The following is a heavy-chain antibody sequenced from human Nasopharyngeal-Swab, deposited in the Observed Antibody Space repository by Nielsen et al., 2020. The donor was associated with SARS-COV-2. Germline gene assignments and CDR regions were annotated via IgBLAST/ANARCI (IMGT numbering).Heavy chain of an antibody. V-gene: IGHV1-3*01. D-gene: IGHD3-10*01. CDR3: ARASSYYGSGSYYY. CDR2: INAGNGNT. Sequence: WVRQAPGQRLEWMGWINAGNGNTKYSQKFQGRVTITRDTSASTAYMELSSLRSEDTAVYYCARASSYYGSGSYYYWGQGTLVTVSS. J-gene: IGHJ4*02.